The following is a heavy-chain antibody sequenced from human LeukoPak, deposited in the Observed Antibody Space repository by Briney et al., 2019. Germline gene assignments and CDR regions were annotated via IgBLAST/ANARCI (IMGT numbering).Heavy chain of an antibody. D-gene: IGHD1-1*01. V-gene: IGHV1-69*13. CDR2: IIPIFGTA. Sequence: ASVKVSCKASGGTFSSYAISWVRQAPGRGLEWMGGIIPIFGTANYAQKFQGRVTITADESTSTAYMELSSLRSEDTAVYYCATGTQGAFDIWGQGTMVTVSS. CDR1: GGTFSSYA. J-gene: IGHJ3*02. CDR3: ATGTQGAFDI.